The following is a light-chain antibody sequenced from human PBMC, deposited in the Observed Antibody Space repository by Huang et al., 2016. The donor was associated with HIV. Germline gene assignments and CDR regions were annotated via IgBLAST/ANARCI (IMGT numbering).Light chain of an antibody. CDR3: QQYKNWPPYT. CDR2: GSS. J-gene: IGKJ2*01. V-gene: IGKV3-15*01. Sequence: EIVMTQSPATLSVSPGERATLSCRASQSVGGNLAWYQQKPGQAPRLLIFGSSTRATDIPARFSGSGSGTEVTLTISSLQSEDFAVYYCQQYKNWPPYTFGQGTNLEI. CDR1: QSVGGN.